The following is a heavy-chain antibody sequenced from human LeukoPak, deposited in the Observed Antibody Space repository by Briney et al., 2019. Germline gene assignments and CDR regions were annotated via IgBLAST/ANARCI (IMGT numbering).Heavy chain of an antibody. D-gene: IGHD2-2*01. V-gene: IGHV4-39*07. CDR2: FYYSGSI. J-gene: IGHJ6*03. CDR1: GGSVSSSNYY. Sequence: PSETLSLTCTVSGGSVSSSNYYWGWIRQSPGKGLEWIGIFYYSGSIYYNSSLRSRVTISVDTSKNQFSLKLSSVTAADTAIYYCARAGSLFSRLYHYYYMDVWGKGTTVTVSS. CDR3: ARAGSLFSRLYHYYYMDV.